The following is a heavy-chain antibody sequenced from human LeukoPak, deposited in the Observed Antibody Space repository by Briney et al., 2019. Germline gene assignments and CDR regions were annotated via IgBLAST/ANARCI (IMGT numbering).Heavy chain of an antibody. Sequence: SQTLSLTCAISGDSVSSNSAAWNWIRQSPSRGLEWLGRTFYRSKWYSGYAVSVRGRISINADTSKSQFSLQLNSVTSEATQLTYRPRDGTRKSSSWWYYFDYWGQGTPVTVSS. CDR2: TFYRSKWYS. V-gene: IGHV6-1*01. D-gene: IGHD6-13*01. J-gene: IGHJ4*02. CDR1: GDSVSSNSAA. CDR3: PRDGTRKSSSWWYYFDY.